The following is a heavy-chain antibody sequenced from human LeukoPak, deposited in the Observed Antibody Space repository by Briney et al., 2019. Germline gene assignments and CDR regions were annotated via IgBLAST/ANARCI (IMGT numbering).Heavy chain of an antibody. CDR3: ARSERYNSGWYFYFDY. CDR1: VGSISTYY. Sequence: SETLSLTCTVSVGSISTYYWSWIRQPPGKGLEWIGYIYYSGSTNYNPSLKSRVTISVDTSKNQFSLNLSSVTAADTSVSDCARSERYNSGWYFYFDYWGQGTLVTVSS. D-gene: IGHD6-19*01. J-gene: IGHJ4*02. V-gene: IGHV4-59*01. CDR2: IYYSGST.